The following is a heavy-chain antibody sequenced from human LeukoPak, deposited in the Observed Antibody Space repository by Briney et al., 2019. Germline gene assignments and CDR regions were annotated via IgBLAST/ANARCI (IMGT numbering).Heavy chain of an antibody. CDR1: EFTFSSYA. Sequence: PGVSLRLSCAASEFTFSSYAMTWVRQAPGKGLEWVSAINGSGGSTFYADSVKGRFTISRDNSENTLYLQMNSLRAEDTAVYYCAEGFGYYGSGSCFGYWGQGTLVTVSS. V-gene: IGHV3-23*01. J-gene: IGHJ4*02. CDR3: AEGFGYYGSGSCFGY. D-gene: IGHD3-10*01. CDR2: INGSGGST.